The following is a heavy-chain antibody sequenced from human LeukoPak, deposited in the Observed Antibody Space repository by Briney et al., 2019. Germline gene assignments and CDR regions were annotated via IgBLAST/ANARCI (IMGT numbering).Heavy chain of an antibody. CDR3: TTYISGHY. D-gene: IGHD1-20*01. V-gene: IGHV3-73*01. J-gene: IGHJ4*02. CDR2: IGTKLRNYAT. CDR1: GFIFSGSD. Sequence: PGGSLRLSCATSGFIFSGSDIHWVRQASGRGLEWVGRIGTKLRNYATAYAASVKGRFTISRDDSGDTAYLQMNGLKTEDTAVYYCTTYISGHYWGQGTLVTVSS.